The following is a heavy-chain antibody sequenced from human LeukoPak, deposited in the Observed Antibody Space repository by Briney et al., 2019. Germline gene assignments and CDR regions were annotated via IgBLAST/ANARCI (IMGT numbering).Heavy chain of an antibody. J-gene: IGHJ6*03. CDR1: GFTFSSYW. CDR2: IKLDGSEK. V-gene: IGHV3-7*03. Sequence: GGSLRLSCAASGFTFSSYWMSWVRQAPGKGLGWVANIKLDGSEKYYVDSVKGRFTISRDNSKNTLYLQMNSLRAEDTAVYYCASDSYPYFYYYYYMDVWGKGTTVTISS. CDR3: ASDSYPYFYYYYYMDV. D-gene: IGHD5-18*01.